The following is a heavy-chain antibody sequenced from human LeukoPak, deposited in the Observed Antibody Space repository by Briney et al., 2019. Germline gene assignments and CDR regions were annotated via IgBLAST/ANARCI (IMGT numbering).Heavy chain of an antibody. V-gene: IGHV1-18*01. Sequence: ASVKVSCKASGYTFTSYGISWVRPAPGQGLEWMGWISAYNGNTNYAQKLQGRVTMTTDTSTSTAYMELRSLRSDDTAVYYCARGGGLVVPAAAITGDLNYWGQGTLVTVSS. CDR2: ISAYNGNT. CDR1: GYTFTSYG. J-gene: IGHJ4*02. D-gene: IGHD2-2*01. CDR3: ARGGGLVVPAAAITGDLNY.